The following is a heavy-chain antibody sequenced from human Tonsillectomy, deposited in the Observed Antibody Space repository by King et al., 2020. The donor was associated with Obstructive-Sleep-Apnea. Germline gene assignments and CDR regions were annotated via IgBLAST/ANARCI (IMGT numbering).Heavy chain of an antibody. CDR2: INHSGST. D-gene: IGHD4-17*01. CDR1: GGSFSGYY. J-gene: IGHJ5*02. Sequence: VQLQQWGAGLLKPSETLSLTCAVYGGSFSGYYWSWIRQPPGKGLEWIGEINHSGSTNYNPSLKSRVTISVDTSKNQFSLKLSSVTAADTAVYYCAATSYGDYNWFDPWGQGTLVTVSS. CDR3: AATSYGDYNWFDP. V-gene: IGHV4-34*01.